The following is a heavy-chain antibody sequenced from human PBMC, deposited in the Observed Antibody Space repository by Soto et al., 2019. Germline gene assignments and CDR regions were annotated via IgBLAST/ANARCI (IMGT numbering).Heavy chain of an antibody. V-gene: IGHV3-48*01. J-gene: IGHJ4*02. Sequence: EVQLVESGGGLVQPGGSLRLSCAASGFTFSTHSMNWVRQAPGKGLEWISYITSSSVTMYADSVKGRFTISRDNAKNSLYLQMNGLRAEDKAVYFCVGEVGFQLIYWGQGTLVTVSS. CDR3: VGEVGFQLIY. CDR2: ITSSSVT. CDR1: GFTFSTHS. D-gene: IGHD2-2*01.